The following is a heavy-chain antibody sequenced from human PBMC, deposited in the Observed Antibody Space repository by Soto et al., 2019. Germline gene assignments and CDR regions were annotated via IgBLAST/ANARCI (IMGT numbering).Heavy chain of an antibody. J-gene: IGHJ6*02. V-gene: IGHV1-69*01. CDR2: IIPISGTA. CDR1: GGTFSSYA. Sequence: QVQLVQSGAEVKKPGSSVKVSCKASGGTFSSYAISWVRQAPGQGLEWMGGIIPISGTANYAQKFQGRVTITADESTSTADMKLSSLRSEDTAVYYCARSQGSSTSLEIYYYYYYGMDVWGQGTTVTVSS. CDR3: ARSQGSSTSLEIYYYYYYGMDV. D-gene: IGHD2-2*01.